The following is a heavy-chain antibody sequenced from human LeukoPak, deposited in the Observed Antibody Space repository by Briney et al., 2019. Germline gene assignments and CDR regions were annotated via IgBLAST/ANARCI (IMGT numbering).Heavy chain of an antibody. D-gene: IGHD3-3*01. CDR1: GYTFTSYD. CDR3: ASSDFWSGYYIPYYYYYGMDV. V-gene: IGHV1-8*01. Sequence: GASVKVSCKASGYTFTSYDINWVRQATGQGLEWMGWMNPNSGNTGYAQKFQGRVTMTRNTSISKAYIELSSMRSEDTAVYYCASSDFWSGYYIPYYYYYGMDVWGQGTTVNVSS. J-gene: IGHJ6*02. CDR2: MNPNSGNT.